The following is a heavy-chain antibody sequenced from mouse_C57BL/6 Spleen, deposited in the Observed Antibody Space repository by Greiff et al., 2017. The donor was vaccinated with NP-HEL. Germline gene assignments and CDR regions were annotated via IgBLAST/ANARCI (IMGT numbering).Heavy chain of an antibody. CDR2: IDPSDSYT. CDR3: ARWGSLYAMDD. Sequence: QVQLQQPGAELVMPGASVKLSCKASGYTFTSYWMHWVKQRPGQGLEWIGEIDPSDSYTNYNQKFKGKSTLTVDKSSSTAYMQLSSLTSEDSAVYYCARWGSLYAMDDWGEGTSGTVSS. D-gene: IGHD6-2*01. J-gene: IGHJ4*01. V-gene: IGHV1-69*01. CDR1: GYTFTSYW.